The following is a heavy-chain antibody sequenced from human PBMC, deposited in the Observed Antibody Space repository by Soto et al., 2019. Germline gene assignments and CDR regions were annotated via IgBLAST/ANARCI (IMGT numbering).Heavy chain of an antibody. D-gene: IGHD4-17*01. V-gene: IGHV1-8*01. CDR3: ARSTNDYGDRH. Sequence: QVQLVQSGAEVKKPGASVKVSCKASGYTFTSYDINWVRQATGQGLEWMGWMNAKSGNTGYAQKFQGRVTMTRNTSITTAYMELSSLRSDDTAVYYCARSTNDYGDRHWGQGTLVTVSS. CDR1: GYTFTSYD. J-gene: IGHJ4*02. CDR2: MNAKSGNT.